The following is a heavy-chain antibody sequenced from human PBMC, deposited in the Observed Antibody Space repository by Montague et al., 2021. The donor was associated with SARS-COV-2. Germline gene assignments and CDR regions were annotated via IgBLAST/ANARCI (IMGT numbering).Heavy chain of an antibody. J-gene: IGHJ6*04. CDR1: GASINSGGFY. CDR3: ARGLHYQMVAGAIPNYSMEV. CDR2: IYYSGTT. V-gene: IGHV4-31*03. D-gene: IGHD2-15*01. Sequence: TLSLTCTVSGASINSGGFYWSWLRQHPRKGLEWIGFIYYSGTTYHNPYLKSRLTISIDTSKNQFSLNLSSVTAADTAVYYCARGLHYQMVAGAIPNYSMEVGGKGTTVIVAS.